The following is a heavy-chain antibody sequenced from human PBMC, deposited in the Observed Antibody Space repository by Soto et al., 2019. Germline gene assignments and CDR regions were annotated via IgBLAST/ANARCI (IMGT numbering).Heavy chain of an antibody. CDR3: AKEGLLLRKTH. J-gene: IGHJ4*02. Sequence: GSLRLACAASVFSFSTYVLNWVRQGPGKGLEWVSAISGTGSNTYYADSVKGRFTISRDNSKNTLYLQMNSLRVEDTAVYYCAKEGLLLRKTHWGQGTLVTVSS. D-gene: IGHD3-22*01. V-gene: IGHV3-23*01. CDR1: VFSFSTYV. CDR2: ISGTGSNT.